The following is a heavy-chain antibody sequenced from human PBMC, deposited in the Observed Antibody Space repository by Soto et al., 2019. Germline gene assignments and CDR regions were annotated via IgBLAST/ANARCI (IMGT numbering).Heavy chain of an antibody. J-gene: IGHJ5*02. CDR1: GFTFSSYW. D-gene: IGHD1-26*01. V-gene: IGHV3-7*04. CDR3: ATVVGAPNWFDP. CDR2: IKQAGSEG. Sequence: EVQLVESGGGLVQPGGSLRLSCAASGFTFSSYWMSWVRQAPGKGLEWGANIKQAGSEGSYVDSGKGRFTIPRDTGKNSLYLQMNTLRAEDTAVYYCATVVGAPNWFDPWGQGTVVTVSS.